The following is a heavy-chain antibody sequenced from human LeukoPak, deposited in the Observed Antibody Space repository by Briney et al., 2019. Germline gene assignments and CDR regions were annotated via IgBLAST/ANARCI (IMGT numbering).Heavy chain of an antibody. Sequence: GGSLRLSCAASGFIVSSNYMSWVRQAPGKGLEWVSVIYSGGSTYYADSVKGRFTISRDNSKNTLYLQMNSLRAEDTAVYYCARGGIPAYDFWSGYNYWGQGTPVTVSS. J-gene: IGHJ4*02. CDR1: GFIVSSNY. V-gene: IGHV3-53*01. CDR3: ARGGIPAYDFWSGYNY. D-gene: IGHD3-3*01. CDR2: IYSGGST.